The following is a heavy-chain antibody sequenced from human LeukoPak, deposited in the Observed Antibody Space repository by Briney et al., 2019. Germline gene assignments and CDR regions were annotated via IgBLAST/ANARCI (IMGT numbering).Heavy chain of an antibody. J-gene: IGHJ6*03. CDR3: AKLGGQEIYNYYVGV. CDR1: GFNFNRYA. CDR2: IIDNGDTT. V-gene: IGHV3-23*01. Sequence: GSLRLSCAASGFNFNRYAMSWVRQAPGKGLEWVSGIIDNGDTTYHANSVKGRFTISRDNSKNTLYLQMHSLRAEDTAVYYCAKLGGQEIYNYYVGVWGKGTTVAVSS. D-gene: IGHD3-16*01.